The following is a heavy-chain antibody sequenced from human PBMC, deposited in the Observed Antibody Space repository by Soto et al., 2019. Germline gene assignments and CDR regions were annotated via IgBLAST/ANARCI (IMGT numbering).Heavy chain of an antibody. CDR3: ARHQSHSSSYVDP. CDR2: IYYSGST. J-gene: IGHJ5*02. CDR1: GYSISSSSYY. Sequence: SETLSLTCAVSGYSISSSSYYWGWIRQPPGKGLEWIGSIYYSGSTYYNPSLKSRVTISVDTSKNQFSLKLSSVTAADTAVYYCARHQSHSSSYVDPWGQGTLVTAPQ. V-gene: IGHV4-39*01. D-gene: IGHD6-13*01.